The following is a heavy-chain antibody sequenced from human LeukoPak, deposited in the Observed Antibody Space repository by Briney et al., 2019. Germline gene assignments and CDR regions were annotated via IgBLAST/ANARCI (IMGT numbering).Heavy chain of an antibody. Sequence: GGSLRLSCAASGFTFSSYAMSWVRQAPGKGLEWVSAISGSGGSTYYADSVKGRFTISRDSSKNTLSLQMNSLRAEDTALYHCARESYYYGSGSYSYYYGMDVWGQGTTVTVSS. CDR3: ARESYYYGSGSYSYYYGMDV. J-gene: IGHJ6*02. D-gene: IGHD3-10*01. CDR2: ISGSGGST. CDR1: GFTFSSYA. V-gene: IGHV3-23*01.